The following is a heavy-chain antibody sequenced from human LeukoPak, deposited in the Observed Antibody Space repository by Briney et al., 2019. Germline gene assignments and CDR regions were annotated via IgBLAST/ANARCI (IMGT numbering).Heavy chain of an antibody. V-gene: IGHV3-23*01. CDR1: GFTFSSYA. J-gene: IGHJ4*02. CDR3: AKGLRSNFRYFDY. D-gene: IGHD3-3*01. Sequence: GGSLRLSCAASGFTFSSYAMSWVRQAPGKGLGWVSAISGSGGSTYYADSVKGRFTISRDNSKNTLYLQMNSLRAEDTAVYYCAKGLRSNFRYFDYWGQGTLVTVSS. CDR2: ISGSGGST.